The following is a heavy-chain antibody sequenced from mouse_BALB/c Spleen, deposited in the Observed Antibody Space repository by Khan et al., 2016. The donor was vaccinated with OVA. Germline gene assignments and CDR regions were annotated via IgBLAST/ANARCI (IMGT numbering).Heavy chain of an antibody. V-gene: IGHV3-2*02. J-gene: IGHJ2*01. CDR1: GYSITSGYG. Sequence: EVQLQQSGPGLVKPSQSLSLTCTVTGYSITSGYGWNWIRQFPGNKLEWMGYISYSGSTTYNPSLKSRISITRDTSKNQFFLQLNSVTTEDTATYYCARTARIKYWGQGTTLTVSS. D-gene: IGHD1-2*01. CDR2: ISYSGST. CDR3: ARTARIKY.